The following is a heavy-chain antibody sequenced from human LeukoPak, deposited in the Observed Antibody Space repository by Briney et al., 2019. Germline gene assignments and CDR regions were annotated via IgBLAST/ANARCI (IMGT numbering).Heavy chain of an antibody. CDR2: ISGSGDDT. J-gene: IGHJ4*02. CDR3: AKDRDIAVAGTDLYYFDY. D-gene: IGHD6-19*01. Sequence: GGSLRLSCAASGFTFSSYAMSWVRQAPGKGLEWVSAISGSGDDTYYADSVKGRFTISRDNSKNTLYLQMNSLRAEDTAVYYCAKDRDIAVAGTDLYYFDYWGQGTLVTVSS. V-gene: IGHV3-23*01. CDR1: GFTFSSYA.